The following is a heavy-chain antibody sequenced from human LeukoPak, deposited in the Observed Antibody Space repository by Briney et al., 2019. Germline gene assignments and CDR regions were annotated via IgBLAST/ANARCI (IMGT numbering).Heavy chain of an antibody. CDR2: ISDSSSYI. CDR1: GFSFSSHS. J-gene: IGHJ5*02. D-gene: IGHD6-13*01. Sequence: GGSLRLSCVVSGFSFSSHSMNWVRQAPGKGLEWVSFISDSSSYIYYAASVKGRFTISRDNAKNSLFLQMNSLRAEDTAVYYCARPPYSSSWDPGWFDPWGQGTLITVSS. V-gene: IGHV3-21*01. CDR3: ARPPYSSSWDPGWFDP.